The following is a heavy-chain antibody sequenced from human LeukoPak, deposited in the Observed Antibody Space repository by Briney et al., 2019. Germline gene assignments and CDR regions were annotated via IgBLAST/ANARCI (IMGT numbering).Heavy chain of an antibody. Sequence: PGGSLRLSCAGTGFTLSSYEMNWVRQAPGKGLGWVSYISSSTSTIYYADSVKGRFTISRDSAKNSLYLQMNSLRAEDTAVYYCARSPISRGRVGPFEIWGQGTTVTVSS. V-gene: IGHV3-48*03. CDR3: ARSPISRGRVGPFEI. CDR1: GFTLSSYE. D-gene: IGHD1-26*01. J-gene: IGHJ3*02. CDR2: ISSSTSTI.